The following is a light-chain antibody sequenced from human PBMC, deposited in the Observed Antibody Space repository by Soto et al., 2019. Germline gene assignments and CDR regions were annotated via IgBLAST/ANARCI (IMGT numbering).Light chain of an antibody. V-gene: IGLV1-44*01. CDR1: SSDIGSNP. CDR2: RDN. Sequence: QSVLTQPPSASGTPGQRVAISCSGGSSDIGSNPVNWYLHLPGAAPKLLIYRDNQRPSGVPDRFSGAKSGTSASLTISDIESEDQVDYFCSAWEDHSYGPVFGGGTQVPLL. J-gene: IGLJ2*01. CDR3: SAWEDHSYGPV.